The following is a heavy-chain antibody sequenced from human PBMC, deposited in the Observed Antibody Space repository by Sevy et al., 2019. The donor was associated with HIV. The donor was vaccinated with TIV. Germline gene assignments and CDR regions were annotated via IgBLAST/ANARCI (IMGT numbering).Heavy chain of an antibody. J-gene: IGHJ4*02. D-gene: IGHD7-27*01. CDR1: GFTFSNAW. CDR3: TTEAGDYHAPSPADY. CDR2: IKSKTDGGTT. V-gene: IGHV3-15*01. Sequence: GGSLRLSCAASGFTFSNAWMSWVRQAPGKGLEWVGRIKSKTDGGTTDYAAPVIGRFTISRDDSKNTLYLQMNSLKTVDSAVYYCTTEAGDYHAPSPADYWGQGTMVTVSS.